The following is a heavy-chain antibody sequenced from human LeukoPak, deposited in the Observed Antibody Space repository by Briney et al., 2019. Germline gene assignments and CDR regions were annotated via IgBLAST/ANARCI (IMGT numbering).Heavy chain of an antibody. CDR1: GFTFSSYA. V-gene: IGHV3-23*01. CDR2: ISDSGDYT. CDR3: AKDTSIGKYCTNGVCSPFDY. Sequence: GGSLRLSCAGSGFTFSSYAMSWVRQAPGQGLEWVSVISDSGDYTSYADSVRGRFTISRDNSRNTLYLQMISLRPEDTAVYYCAKDTSIGKYCTNGVCSPFDYWGQGTLVTVSS. D-gene: IGHD2-8*01. J-gene: IGHJ4*02.